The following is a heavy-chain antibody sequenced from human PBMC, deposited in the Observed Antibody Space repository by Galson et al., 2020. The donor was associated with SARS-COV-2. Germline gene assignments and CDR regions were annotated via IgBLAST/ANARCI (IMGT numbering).Heavy chain of an antibody. CDR2: FHQSGST. D-gene: IGHD3-3*01. CDR1: GLSIGSAYC. CDR3: ARHDRGAIYGASVDYYFYGMDV. V-gene: IGHV4-38-2*02. Sequence: SETLSLSCTVFGLSIGSAYCWGWIRLSPGKGLEWIGSFHQSGSTYYNPSLKSRVLISADTSKNEFSLKLNSLTAADSALYYCARHDRGAIYGASVDYYFYGMDVWGQGTTVTVSS. J-gene: IGHJ6*02.